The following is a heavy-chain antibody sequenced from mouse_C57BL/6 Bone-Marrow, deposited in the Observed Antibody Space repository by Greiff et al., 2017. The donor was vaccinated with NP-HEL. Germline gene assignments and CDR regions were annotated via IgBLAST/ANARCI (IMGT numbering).Heavy chain of an antibody. CDR3: AGDSSGYEDFDY. D-gene: IGHD3-2*02. J-gene: IGHJ2*01. CDR1: GFPITSGYY. CDR2: ITHSGDT. V-gene: IGHV12-3*01. Sequence: VQLQQSGPGLVKPSQSLFLTCSITGFPITSGYYWIWLRTSPAKPLEWMGYITHSGDTFYNPSLQRPIYLTRESSKNQFFLQLYSVTTKDTSMYNCAGDSSGYEDFDYWGQGTTLTVSS.